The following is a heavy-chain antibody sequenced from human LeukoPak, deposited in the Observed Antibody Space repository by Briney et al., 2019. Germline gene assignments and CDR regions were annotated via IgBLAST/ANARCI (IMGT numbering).Heavy chain of an antibody. D-gene: IGHD4-17*01. CDR1: GFTVSSNY. CDR3: ARERHDYGDYGAYYFDY. Sequence: GGSLRLSCAASGFTVSSNYMSWVGQAPGKGLEWVSVIYSGGSTYYADSVKCRFTISRDTSKNTLYLQMNSLRAEDTAVYYCARERHDYGDYGAYYFDYWGQGTLVTVSS. V-gene: IGHV3-66*01. CDR2: IYSGGST. J-gene: IGHJ4*02.